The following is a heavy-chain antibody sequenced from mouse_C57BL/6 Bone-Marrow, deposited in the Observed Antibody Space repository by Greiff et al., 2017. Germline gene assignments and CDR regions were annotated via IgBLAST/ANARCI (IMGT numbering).Heavy chain of an antibody. CDR2: IDPSDSYT. CDR3: ARAETGTSDY. D-gene: IGHD4-1*01. V-gene: IGHV1-50*01. Sequence: QVQLQQPGAELVKPGASVKLSCKASGYTFTSYWMQWVKQRPGQGLEWIGEIDPSDSYTNYNQKFKGKATLTVDTASSTAYMQLSSLTSEDSAVYYCARAETGTSDYWGQGTTLTVSS. J-gene: IGHJ2*01. CDR1: GYTFTSYW.